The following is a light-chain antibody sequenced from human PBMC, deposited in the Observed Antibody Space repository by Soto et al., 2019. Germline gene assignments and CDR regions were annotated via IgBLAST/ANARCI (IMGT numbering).Light chain of an antibody. CDR2: GAS. J-gene: IGKJ2*01. Sequence: EIVLTQSPGTLSLSPGERATLSCRASQSVRSSSLAWYQQKPGQAPTLLIYGASTRATGIPDRLSGSGSGIDFILTISRLEPEDFAVYYWQQYGSSPYTFGQGTKLGIK. CDR3: QQYGSSPYT. CDR1: QSVRSSS. V-gene: IGKV3-20*01.